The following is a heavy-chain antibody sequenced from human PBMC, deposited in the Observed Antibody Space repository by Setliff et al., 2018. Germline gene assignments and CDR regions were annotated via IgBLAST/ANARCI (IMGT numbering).Heavy chain of an antibody. Sequence: GASVKVSCKASGGTLSGYAFSWVRQAPGQGLEWVGGITPIFETAHYAQKSQDRVTITADKSTSTAYMELNSLISEDTAVYFCARDSVTLGQLERRGGFRYYDMDVWGRGTTVTVSS. D-gene: IGHD1-1*01. CDR3: ARDSVTLGQLERRGGFRYYDMDV. CDR2: ITPIFETA. J-gene: IGHJ6*02. V-gene: IGHV1-69*06. CDR1: GGTLSGYA.